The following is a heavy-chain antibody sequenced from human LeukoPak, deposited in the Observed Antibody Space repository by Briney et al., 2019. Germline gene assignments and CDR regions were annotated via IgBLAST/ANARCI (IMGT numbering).Heavy chain of an antibody. J-gene: IGHJ6*03. D-gene: IGHD3-10*01. V-gene: IGHV4-59*12. CDR2: IYYSGST. CDR1: GGSISSYY. CDR3: ARARGIRAEWYYYMDV. Sequence: SETLSLTCTVSGGSISSYYWSWIRQPPGKGLEWIGYIYYSGSTNYNPSLKSRVTISVDTSKNQFSLKLSSVTAADTAVYYCARARGIRAEWYYYMDVWGKGTTVTVSS.